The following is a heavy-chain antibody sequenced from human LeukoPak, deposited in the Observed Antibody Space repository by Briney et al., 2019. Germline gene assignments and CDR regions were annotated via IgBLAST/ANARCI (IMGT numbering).Heavy chain of an antibody. V-gene: IGHV1-2*02. J-gene: IGHJ4*02. CDR2: INPNSGGT. Sequence: ASVKVSCKASGYTFTGYYTHWVRQAPGQGLEWMGWINPNSGGTNYAQKFQGRVTMTRDTSISTAYMELSRLRSDDTAVYYCARDLDYYDSSGYYYFDYWGQGTLVTVSS. D-gene: IGHD3-22*01. CDR3: ARDLDYYDSSGYYYFDY. CDR1: GYTFTGYY.